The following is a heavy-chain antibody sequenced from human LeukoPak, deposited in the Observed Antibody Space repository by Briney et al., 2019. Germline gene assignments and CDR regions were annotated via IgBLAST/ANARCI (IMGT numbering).Heavy chain of an antibody. J-gene: IGHJ4*02. CDR2: IYTSGST. D-gene: IGHD6-13*01. CDR1: GGSISSGSYY. Sequence: SETLSLTCTVSGGSISSGSYYWSWIRQPAGKGLEWIGRIYTSGSTNYNPSLKSRVTISVDTSKNQFSLKLSSVTAADTAVYYFARDPYSSSWYNSGTYWGEGPLVTVSS. CDR3: ARDPYSSSWYNSGTY. V-gene: IGHV4-61*02.